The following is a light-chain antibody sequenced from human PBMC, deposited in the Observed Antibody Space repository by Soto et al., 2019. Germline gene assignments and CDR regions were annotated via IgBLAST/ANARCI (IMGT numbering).Light chain of an antibody. V-gene: IGLV1-51*01. CDR3: GTWESSLSAVA. Sequence: SSSNIGNKYVSWYQQLPGTAPKLLMYDSNKRPSGIPDRFSGSKSGTSATLGITGLQTWDEADYYCGTWESSLSAVAFGGGTKVTVL. J-gene: IGLJ2*01. CDR1: SSNIGNKY. CDR2: DSN.